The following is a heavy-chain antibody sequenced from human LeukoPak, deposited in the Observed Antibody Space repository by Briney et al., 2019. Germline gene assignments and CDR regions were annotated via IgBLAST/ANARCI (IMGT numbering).Heavy chain of an antibody. D-gene: IGHD2-2*01. CDR2: IYDSGST. J-gene: IGHJ6*02. CDR1: GGSIRSSYYY. CDR3: ARDTFDSGCSSTSCYDIGYYYYGMDV. Sequence: SETLSLTCTVSGGSIRSSYYYWGWIRQSPGKGLEWIGSIYDSGSTYYNPSLKSRVTISVDTSKNQFSLKLNSVTAADTAVYYCARDTFDSGCSSTSCYDIGYYYYGMDVWGQGTTVTVSS. V-gene: IGHV4-39*02.